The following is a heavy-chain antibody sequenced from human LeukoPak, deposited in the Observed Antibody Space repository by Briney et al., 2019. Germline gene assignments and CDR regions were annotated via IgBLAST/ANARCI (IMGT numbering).Heavy chain of an antibody. D-gene: IGHD6-13*01. CDR2: ISTYTGDT. Sequence: ASVKVSCXASGYTFINYGITWVRQAPGQGLEWMGWISTYTGDTNYAQKLQGRVTMTTDTSTNTAYMELKSLRSDDTAVYYCARGGSSNWFDPWGQGTLVTVSS. CDR3: ARGGSSNWFDP. CDR1: GYTFINYG. J-gene: IGHJ5*02. V-gene: IGHV1-18*01.